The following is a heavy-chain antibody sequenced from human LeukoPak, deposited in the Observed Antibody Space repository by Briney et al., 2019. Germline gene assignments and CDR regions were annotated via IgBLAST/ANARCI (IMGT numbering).Heavy chain of an antibody. J-gene: IGHJ4*02. CDR3: ARHSGLAAAADY. D-gene: IGHD6-25*01. Sequence: GEALKISCKGSGYSFTTYWIGWGRQMPGKGLGWGGIIYPGDSDTRYSPSLQGQVTIAADKSISTAYLQWSSLKASDTAMYYCARHSGLAAAADYWGRGTLVTVSS. V-gene: IGHV5-51*01. CDR1: GYSFTTYW. CDR2: IYPGDSDT.